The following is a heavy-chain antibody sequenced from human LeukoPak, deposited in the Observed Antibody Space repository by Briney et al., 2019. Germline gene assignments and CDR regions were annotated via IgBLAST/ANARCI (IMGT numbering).Heavy chain of an antibody. CDR2: IKPNSGDT. J-gene: IGHJ6*04. CDR1: GYTFTGYL. D-gene: IGHD5-18*01. V-gene: IGHV1-2*02. Sequence: GASVKVSCKASGYTFTGYLIHWVRQAPGQGLERMGWIKPNSGDTNYSQKFQGRVTMTRDTSISTAYMELSRLTSDDTAVYYCARVEGYPEKMDVWGKGTTVTVST. CDR3: ARVEGYPEKMDV.